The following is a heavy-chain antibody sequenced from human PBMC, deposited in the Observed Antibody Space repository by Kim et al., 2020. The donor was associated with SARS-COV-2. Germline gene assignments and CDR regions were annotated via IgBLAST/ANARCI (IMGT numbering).Heavy chain of an antibody. Sequence: SETLSLTCTVSGGSISSSSYYWGWIRQPPGKGLEWIGSIYYSGSTYYNPSLKSRVTISVDTSKNQFSLKLSSVTAADTAVYYCYLGIAAAGRVNYYYYYGMDVWGQGTTVTVSS. CDR2: IYYSGST. CDR3: YLGIAAAGRVNYYYYYGMDV. D-gene: IGHD6-13*01. V-gene: IGHV4-39*07. J-gene: IGHJ6*02. CDR1: GGSISSSSYY.